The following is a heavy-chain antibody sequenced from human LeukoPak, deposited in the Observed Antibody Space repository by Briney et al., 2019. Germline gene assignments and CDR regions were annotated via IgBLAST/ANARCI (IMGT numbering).Heavy chain of an antibody. CDR1: GGSISSSSYY. D-gene: IGHD2-15*01. CDR3: VRYCSGGSCFDY. J-gene: IGHJ4*02. CDR2: IYYSGST. Sequence: SETLSLTCTVSGGSISSSSYYWGWIGQPPGKGLEWIGSIYYSGSTYYNPSLKSRVTISVDTSKNQFSLKLSSVTAADTAMYYCVRYCSGGSCFDYWGQGTLVTVSS. V-gene: IGHV4-39*01.